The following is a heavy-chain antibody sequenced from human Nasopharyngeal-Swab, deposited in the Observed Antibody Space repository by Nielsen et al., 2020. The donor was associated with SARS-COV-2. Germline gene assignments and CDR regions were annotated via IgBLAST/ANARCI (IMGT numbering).Heavy chain of an antibody. CDR1: GFIFSGSS. CDR2: IRSRANSYAT. V-gene: IGHV3-73*01. CDR3: ARAKDDSSGSLFDY. Sequence: GGSLRLSCAASGFIFSGSSLHWVRQACGKGLEWIGRIRSRANSYATVYAASVKGRFTISRDDSKNTAYLQMNSLKTEDTAVYYCARAKDDSSGSLFDYWGQGNLVTVSS. D-gene: IGHD3-22*01. J-gene: IGHJ4*02.